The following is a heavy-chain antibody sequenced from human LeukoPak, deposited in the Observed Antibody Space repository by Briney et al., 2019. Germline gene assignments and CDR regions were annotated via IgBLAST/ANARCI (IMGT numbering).Heavy chain of an antibody. CDR1: GGSISSSSYY. D-gene: IGHD3-22*01. V-gene: IGHV4-39*07. CDR3: ARASYYYDSSGYYYADTPMDY. CDR2: IYYSGST. Sequence: SETLSLTCTVSGGSISSSSYYWGWIRQPPGKGLEWIGSIYYSGSTYYNPSLKSRVTISVDTSKNQFSLKLSSVTAADTAVYYCARASYYYDSSGYYYADTPMDYWGQGTLVTVSS. J-gene: IGHJ4*02.